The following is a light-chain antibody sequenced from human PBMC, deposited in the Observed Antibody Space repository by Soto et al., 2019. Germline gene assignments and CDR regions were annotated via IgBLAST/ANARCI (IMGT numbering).Light chain of an antibody. CDR2: GAS. CDR3: HQYNSWPQT. CDR1: QSVSSY. V-gene: IGKV3D-15*01. Sequence: EIVLTQSPTTLSLSPGERATLYCRASQSVSSYLAWYQQKPGQAPRLLIYGASSRATGIPDRFSGSGSGTEFTLTISSLQSEDFAVYYCHQYNSWPQTFGQGTKVDIK. J-gene: IGKJ1*01.